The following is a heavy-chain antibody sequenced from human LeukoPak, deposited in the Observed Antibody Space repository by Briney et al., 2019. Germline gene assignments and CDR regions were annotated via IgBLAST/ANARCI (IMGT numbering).Heavy chain of an antibody. V-gene: IGHV3-48*01. CDR2: ISSSSSTI. Sequence: PGGSLRLSCAASGFTFSSYSMNWVRQAPGKGLEWVSYISSSSSTIYYADSVKGRFTISRDNAKNSLYLQMNSLRAEDTAVYYCVRCNDYGDYENWFDPWGQGTLVTVSS. J-gene: IGHJ5*02. CDR3: VRCNDYGDYENWFDP. D-gene: IGHD4-17*01. CDR1: GFTFSSYS.